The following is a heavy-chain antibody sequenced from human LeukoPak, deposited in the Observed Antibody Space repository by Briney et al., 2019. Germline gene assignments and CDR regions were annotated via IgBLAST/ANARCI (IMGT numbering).Heavy chain of an antibody. J-gene: IGHJ4*02. V-gene: IGHV4-59*01. CDR3: ARGSEEMSTIWVL. Sequence: SETLSFTCTVSGGSINTYYWSWIRQPPGKGLEWIGYIYYSGSTNYNPSLKSRVTISVDTSKNQFSLKLISVTAADTAVYYCARGSEEMSTIWVLWGQGTLVTVSS. D-gene: IGHD3-16*01. CDR2: IYYSGST. CDR1: GGSINTYY.